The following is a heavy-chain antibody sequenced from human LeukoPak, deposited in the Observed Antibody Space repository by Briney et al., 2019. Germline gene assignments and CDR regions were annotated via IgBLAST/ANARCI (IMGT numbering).Heavy chain of an antibody. CDR1: GSTFDDYA. V-gene: IGHV3-9*01. Sequence: GGSLRLSCAASGSTFDDYAMHWVRQAPGKGLEWVSGISWNSGSIGYADSVKGRFTISRDNAKNSLYLQMNSLRAEDTALYYCALAPGPSFQHWGQGTLVTVSS. CDR2: ISWNSGSI. D-gene: IGHD3-3*02. CDR3: ALAPGPSFQH. J-gene: IGHJ1*01.